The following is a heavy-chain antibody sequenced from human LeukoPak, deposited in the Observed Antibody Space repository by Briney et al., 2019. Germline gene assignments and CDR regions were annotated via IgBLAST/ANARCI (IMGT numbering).Heavy chain of an antibody. CDR3: ARALVDYYDSSGYYHPDWYFDL. CDR1: GGSISSGSYY. D-gene: IGHD3-22*01. V-gene: IGHV4-61*02. Sequence: SETLSLTCTVSGGSISSGSYYWSWIRQPAGKGLEWIGRIYTSGSTNYNPSLKSRVTKSVVTAKTQFSLKLSSVTAADTAVYYCARALVDYYDSSGYYHPDWYFDLWGRGTLVTVSS. J-gene: IGHJ2*01. CDR2: IYTSGST.